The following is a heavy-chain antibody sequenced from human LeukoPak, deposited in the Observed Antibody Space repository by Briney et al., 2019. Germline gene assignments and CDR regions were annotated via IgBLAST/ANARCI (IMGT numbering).Heavy chain of an antibody. Sequence: GGSLRLSCAASGFTFSSYAMSWVRQAPGKGLEWVSAISGSGGSTYYADSVKGRFTISRDNSKNTLYLQMNSLRAEDMAVFYCVKDVGSSWSYYYYYYYMDVWGKGTTVTVSS. V-gene: IGHV3-23*01. CDR3: VKDVGSSWSYYYYYYYMDV. J-gene: IGHJ6*03. CDR2: ISGSGGST. D-gene: IGHD6-13*01. CDR1: GFTFSSYA.